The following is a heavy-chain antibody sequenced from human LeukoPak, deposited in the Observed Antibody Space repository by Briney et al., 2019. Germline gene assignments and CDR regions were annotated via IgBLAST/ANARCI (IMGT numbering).Heavy chain of an antibody. J-gene: IGHJ5*02. D-gene: IGHD3-10*01. CDR1: GYTFTGYY. Sequence: RASVKVCCKASGYTFTGYYMHWERQAPGQGLEWMGWINPNSGGTNYAQKFQGSVTMTRDTSISTAYMELSRLRSDDTAVYYCARLLWFGEDGNWFDPWGQGTLVTVSS. CDR3: ARLLWFGEDGNWFDP. V-gene: IGHV1-2*02. CDR2: INPNSGGT.